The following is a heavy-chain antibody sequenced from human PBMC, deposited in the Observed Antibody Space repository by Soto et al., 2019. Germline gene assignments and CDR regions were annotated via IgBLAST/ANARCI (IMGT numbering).Heavy chain of an antibody. CDR2: IAYDGSNE. Sequence: QVQLVESGGGVVQPGGSLRLSCAASGYTFSRYGMHWVRQAPGKELEWVTFIAYDGSNEYYADSVKGRFTIARENSKNTLYLQMNSLRAEDTAVYYCAKMTTALGYYYHAMDVWGQGTTVSVSS. CDR3: AKMTTALGYYYHAMDV. D-gene: IGHD5-18*01. CDR1: GYTFSRYG. J-gene: IGHJ6*02. V-gene: IGHV3-30*18.